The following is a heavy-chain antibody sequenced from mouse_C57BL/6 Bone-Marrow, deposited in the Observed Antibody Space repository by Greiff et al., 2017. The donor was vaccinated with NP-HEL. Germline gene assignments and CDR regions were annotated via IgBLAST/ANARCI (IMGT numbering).Heavy chain of an antibody. D-gene: IGHD2-10*01. CDR3: ARAYPGYFDY. CDR1: GFTFSDYY. V-gene: IGHV5-16*01. Sequence: DVKLVESEGGLVQPGSSMKLSCTASGFTFSDYYMAWVRQVPEKGLEWVANINYDGSSTYYLDSLKSRFIISRDNAKNILYLQMSSLKSEDTATYYCARAYPGYFDYWGQGTTLTVSS. CDR2: INYDGSST. J-gene: IGHJ2*01.